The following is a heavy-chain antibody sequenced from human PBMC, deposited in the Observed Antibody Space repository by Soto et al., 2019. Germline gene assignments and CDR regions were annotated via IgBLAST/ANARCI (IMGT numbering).Heavy chain of an antibody. V-gene: IGHV4-34*01. Sequence: SETLSLTCAVYGGSFSGYYWSWIRQPPGKGLEWIGEINHSGSTNYNPSLKSRVTISVDTSKNQFSLKLSSVTAADTAVYYCARQSSSSLMVYYYYGMDVWGQGPTVTVYS. CDR2: INHSGST. J-gene: IGHJ6*02. CDR3: ARQSSSSLMVYYYYGMDV. D-gene: IGHD6-6*01. CDR1: GGSFSGYY.